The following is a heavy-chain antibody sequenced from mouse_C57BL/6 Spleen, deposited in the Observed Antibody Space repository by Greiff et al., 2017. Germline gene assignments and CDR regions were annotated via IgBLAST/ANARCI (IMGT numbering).Heavy chain of an antibody. CDR3: ARGGSSLDY. D-gene: IGHD1-1*01. Sequence: VQLQESGAELARPGASVKLSCKASGYTFTSYGISWVKQRTGQGLEWIGEIYPRSGNTYYNEKFKGKDTLTAYKYSSTAYMELRSLTSEDSAVYFCARGGSSLDYWGQGTSVTVSS. CDR1: GYTFTSYG. CDR2: IYPRSGNT. V-gene: IGHV1-81*01. J-gene: IGHJ4*01.